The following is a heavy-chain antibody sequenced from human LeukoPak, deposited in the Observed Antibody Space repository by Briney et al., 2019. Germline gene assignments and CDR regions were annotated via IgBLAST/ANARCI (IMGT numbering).Heavy chain of an antibody. J-gene: IGHJ4*02. Sequence: GRSLRLSCAASVFTFSDYGMHWVRQAPGKGLEWVAAISYEGSNKYYADSVKGRFTVSRDNSKNTLSLQMNTLRAEDTAVYYCAKDLPPVVVVAAFDYWGQGTLVTVSS. D-gene: IGHD2-15*01. CDR2: ISYEGSNK. CDR1: VFTFSDYG. CDR3: AKDLPPVVVVAAFDY. V-gene: IGHV3-30*18.